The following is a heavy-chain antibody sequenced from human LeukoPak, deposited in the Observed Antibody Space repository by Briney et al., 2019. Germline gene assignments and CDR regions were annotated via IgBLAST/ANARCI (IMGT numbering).Heavy chain of an antibody. CDR3: ARPRANKYSSSPFDY. J-gene: IGHJ4*02. D-gene: IGHD6-6*01. CDR1: GYSFTNYW. Sequence: GESLKISCKGSGYSFTNYWIGWVRQAPGQGLEWMGIINPSGGSTSYAQKFQGRVTMTRDTSTSTVYMELSSLRSEDTAVYYCARPRANKYSSSPFDYWGQGTLVTVSS. CDR2: INPSGGST. V-gene: IGHV1-46*01.